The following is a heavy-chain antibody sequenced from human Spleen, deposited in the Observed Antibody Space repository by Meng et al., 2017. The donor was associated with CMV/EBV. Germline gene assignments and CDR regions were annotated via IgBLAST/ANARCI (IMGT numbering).Heavy chain of an antibody. CDR1: GGSFSSYY. V-gene: IGHV4-34*01. CDR2: FSHTGST. J-gene: IGHJ4*02. D-gene: IGHD2-21*02. Sequence: QQWGAGLLKPSETLPLTRTVDGGSFSSYYWKWIRQPPGKGLDRIGQFSHTGSTNDNPSLKSRVTISVDTSKNQFSLKLSSVTAADTAVYYCARDCGGDCLLDYWGQGTLVTVSS. CDR3: ARDCGGDCLLDY.